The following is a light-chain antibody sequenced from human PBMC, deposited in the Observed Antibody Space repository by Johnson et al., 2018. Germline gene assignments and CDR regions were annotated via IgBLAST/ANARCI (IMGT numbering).Light chain of an antibody. CDR2: ENN. J-gene: IGLJ1*01. Sequence: SVLTQPPSVSAAPGQKVTISCSGSSSNIGNNYVSWYQQLPGTAPKLLIYENNKRPSGIPDRFSGSKSGTSATLGITGLQTGDEADYYCGTWDSSLIAGKVFGTGTKVTVL. CDR1: SSNIGNNY. V-gene: IGLV1-51*02. CDR3: GTWDSSLIAGKV.